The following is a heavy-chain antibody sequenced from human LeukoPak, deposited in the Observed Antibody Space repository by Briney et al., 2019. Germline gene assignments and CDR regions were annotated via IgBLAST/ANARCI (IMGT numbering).Heavy chain of an antibody. CDR3: ARVQYYYDSSGYHYYFDY. D-gene: IGHD3-22*01. Sequence: SETLFLTCTVSGGSISSHYWSWIRQPPGKGLEWIGYIYYSGSTNYNPSLKSRVTISVDTSKNQFSLKLSSVPAADTAVYYCARVQYYYDSSGYHYYFDYWGQGTLVTVSS. CDR2: IYYSGST. V-gene: IGHV4-59*11. J-gene: IGHJ4*02. CDR1: GGSISSHY.